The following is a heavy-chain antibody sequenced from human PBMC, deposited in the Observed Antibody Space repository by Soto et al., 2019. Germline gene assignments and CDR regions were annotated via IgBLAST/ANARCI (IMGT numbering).Heavy chain of an antibody. J-gene: IGHJ4*02. Sequence: QITLKESGPTLVNPTQTLKLTCSFSGFSLRTSGVSVGWIRQPPGKALEWLAFIYWNDDKGYSPSLQSRLTITKDNSKKEVVLTMTNMDPLDTGTYYCAYRVGSRGSFDYWGQGTLVTVSS. D-gene: IGHD6-25*01. CDR1: GFSLRTSGVS. CDR2: IYWNDDK. CDR3: AYRVGSRGSFDY. V-gene: IGHV2-5*01.